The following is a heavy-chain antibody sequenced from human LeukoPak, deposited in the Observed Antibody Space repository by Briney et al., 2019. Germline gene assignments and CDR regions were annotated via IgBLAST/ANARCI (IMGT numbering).Heavy chain of an antibody. CDR2: IIPIFGTA. J-gene: IGHJ6*03. CDR1: GGTFSSYA. V-gene: IGHV1-69*13. CDR3: ARGLGYGGAMAYYYYMDV. D-gene: IGHD4/OR15-4a*01. Sequence: ASVKVSCKASGGTFSSYAISWVRQAPGQGLEWMGRIIPIFGTANYAQKFQGRVTITADESTSTAYMELSSLRSEDTAVYYCARGLGYGGAMAYYYYMDVWGKGTTVTVSS.